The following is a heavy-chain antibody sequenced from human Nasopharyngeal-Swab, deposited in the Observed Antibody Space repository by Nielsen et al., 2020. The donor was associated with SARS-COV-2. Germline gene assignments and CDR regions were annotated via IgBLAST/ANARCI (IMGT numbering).Heavy chain of an antibody. V-gene: IGHV1-8*01. J-gene: IGHJ6*03. Sequence: WVRQAPGQRLEWMGWMNPNSGNTGYAQKFQGRVTMTRNTSISTAYMELSSLRSEDTAVYYCARGRKGGGIVVVIPYYYYYMDVWGKGTTVTVSS. D-gene: IGHD3-22*01. CDR2: MNPNSGNT. CDR3: ARGRKGGGIVVVIPYYYYYMDV.